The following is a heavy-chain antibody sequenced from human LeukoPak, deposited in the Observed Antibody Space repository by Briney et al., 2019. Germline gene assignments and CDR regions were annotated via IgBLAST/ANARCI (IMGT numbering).Heavy chain of an antibody. Sequence: PSETLSLTCTVSGGSISSSSYYWGWIRHPPGKGLEWIGSIYYSGSTYYNPSLKSRVTISVDTSKNQFSLKLSSVTAADTAVYYCARHEGLDFWSGYYTAGFDYWGQGTLVTVSS. CDR2: IYYSGST. D-gene: IGHD3-3*01. CDR1: GGSISSSSYY. V-gene: IGHV4-39*01. CDR3: ARHEGLDFWSGYYTAGFDY. J-gene: IGHJ4*02.